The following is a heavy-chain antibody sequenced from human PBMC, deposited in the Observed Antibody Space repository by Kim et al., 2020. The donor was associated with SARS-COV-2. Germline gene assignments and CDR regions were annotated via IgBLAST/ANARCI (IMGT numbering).Heavy chain of an antibody. CDR1: GFTFSTYW. CDR2: INTDGSST. V-gene: IGHV3-74*01. Sequence: GGSLRLSCAASGFTFSTYWMYWVRQAPGKGLVCVSRINTDGSSTNYADSVKGRFTISRDNAKNTLYLQMNSLRGEDTAVYYCARGDSPYGMDVWGMGIRV. CDR3: ARGDSPYGMDV. D-gene: IGHD3-16*01. J-gene: IGHJ6*04.